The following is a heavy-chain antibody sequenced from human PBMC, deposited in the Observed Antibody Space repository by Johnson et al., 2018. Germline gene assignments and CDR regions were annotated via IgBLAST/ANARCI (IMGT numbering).Heavy chain of an antibody. CDR3: GRDKGSIACYYYYGMDV. D-gene: IGHD3-16*02. V-gene: IGHV3-21*01. CDR2: ISSSSSYI. Sequence: VQLVQSGGGLVKPGGSLRLSCAASGFTFSSYSMNWVRQAPGKGLEWVSSISSSSSYIYYADSVKGRFTISRDNAKNSLFLQMNSLRAEDTAVYYCGRDKGSIACYYYYGMDVWGQGTTVTVSS. CDR1: GFTFSSYS. J-gene: IGHJ6*02.